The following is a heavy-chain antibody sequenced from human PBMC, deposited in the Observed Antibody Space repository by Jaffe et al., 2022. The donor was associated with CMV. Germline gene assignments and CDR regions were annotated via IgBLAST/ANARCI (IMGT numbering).Heavy chain of an antibody. CDR1: GGSFSDYH. Sequence: QVQLKQWGAGLLKPSETLSLTCDVSGGSFSDYHWTWIRQPPGKGLEWIGEINHSGSTNYNPSLKSRVTISVDTSKNQFSLKLTSVTAADTAVYYCARGCETCYDVFDIWGQGTMVTVSS. D-gene: IGHD2-15*01. J-gene: IGHJ3*02. CDR2: INHSGST. V-gene: IGHV4-34*01. CDR3: ARGCETCYDVFDI.